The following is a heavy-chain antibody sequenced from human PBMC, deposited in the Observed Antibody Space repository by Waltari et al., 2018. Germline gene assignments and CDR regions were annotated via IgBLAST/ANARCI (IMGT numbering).Heavy chain of an antibody. Sequence: SLTCTVSGGSISSYYWSWIRQPPGKGLEWIGYIYYSGSTNYNPSLKSRVTISVDTSKNQFSLKLSSVTAADTAVYYCAREGTYYYDSSGYYPHAFDIWGQGTMVTVSS. CDR3: AREGTYYYDSSGYYPHAFDI. J-gene: IGHJ3*02. CDR2: IYYSGST. CDR1: GGSISSYY. V-gene: IGHV4-59*01. D-gene: IGHD3-22*01.